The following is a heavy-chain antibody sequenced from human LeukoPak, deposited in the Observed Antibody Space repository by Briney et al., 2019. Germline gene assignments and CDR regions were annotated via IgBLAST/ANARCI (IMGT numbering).Heavy chain of an antibody. D-gene: IGHD2-15*01. CDR2: ISYHGRDT. Sequence: GGSLRLSCAASGFTVSSNYMSWVRQAPGKGLEWVAVISYHGRDTYYADSVKGRFTISRDNSKNTLYLQLNSLGAEDTAVYYCAAQPCSVGRCYLDYWGQGTLVTVSS. V-gene: IGHV3-30*03. J-gene: IGHJ4*02. CDR3: AAQPCSVGRCYLDY. CDR1: GFTVSSNY.